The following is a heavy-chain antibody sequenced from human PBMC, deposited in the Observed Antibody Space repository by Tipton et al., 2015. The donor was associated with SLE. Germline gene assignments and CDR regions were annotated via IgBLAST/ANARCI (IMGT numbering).Heavy chain of an antibody. Sequence: TLSLTCTVSGDSISNYCWTWLRQPPGKGLEWIGCINYSGSTVHNPSLKSRVTISVDTSKNQFSLKVTSVTAADTAVFYCARGPTRYYFDYWGQGILVTVSS. V-gene: IGHV4-59*01. CDR2: INYSGST. CDR3: ARGPTRYYFDY. J-gene: IGHJ4*02. CDR1: GDSISNYC.